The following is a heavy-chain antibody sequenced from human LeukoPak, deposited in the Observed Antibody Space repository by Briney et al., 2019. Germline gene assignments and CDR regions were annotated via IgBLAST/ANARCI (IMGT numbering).Heavy chain of an antibody. J-gene: IGHJ4*02. Sequence: PGRSLRLSCAASGFTFSSYAMHWVRQAPGKGLEWVAVISYDGSNKYYADSVKGRFTISRDNSKNTLYLQMNSLRAEDTAVYYCAREGDLDYYDSSGFSSFDYWGQGTLVTVSS. V-gene: IGHV3-30-3*01. CDR2: ISYDGSNK. CDR1: GFTFSSYA. D-gene: IGHD3-22*01. CDR3: AREGDLDYYDSSGFSSFDY.